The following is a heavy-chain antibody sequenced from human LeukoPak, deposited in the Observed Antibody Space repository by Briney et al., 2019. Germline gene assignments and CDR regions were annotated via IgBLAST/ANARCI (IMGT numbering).Heavy chain of an antibody. D-gene: IGHD6-13*01. CDR3: AKESIAVAGADSFDM. V-gene: IGHV3-23*01. Sequence: PGGSLRLSCAASGFTFSSYAMSWVRQAPGKGLEWVSTISGSGDTTYYADSVKGRFSISRDSSENTLYLQMNSLRAEDTALYYCAKESIAVAGADSFDMWGQGTMVTVSS. CDR1: GFTFSSYA. J-gene: IGHJ3*02. CDR2: ISGSGDTT.